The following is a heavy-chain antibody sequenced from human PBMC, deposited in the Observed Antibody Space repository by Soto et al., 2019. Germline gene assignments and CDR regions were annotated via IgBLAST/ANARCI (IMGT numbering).Heavy chain of an antibody. CDR1: GGSISSSNW. D-gene: IGHD6-6*01. Sequence: SETLSLTCAVSGGSISSSNWWSWVRQPPGKGLEWIGEIYHSGSTNYNPSLKSRVTISVDKSKNQFSLKLSSVTAADTAVYYCERGAWLAERPYSFDYWGQGTLVTVSS. CDR2: IYHSGST. J-gene: IGHJ4*02. CDR3: ERGAWLAERPYSFDY. V-gene: IGHV4-4*02.